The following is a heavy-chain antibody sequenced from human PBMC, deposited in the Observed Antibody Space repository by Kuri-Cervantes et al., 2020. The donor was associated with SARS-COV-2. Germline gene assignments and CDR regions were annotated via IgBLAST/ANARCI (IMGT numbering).Heavy chain of an antibody. CDR2: IYYSGST. Sequence: SETLSLTCTVFGGSISSYYWSWIRQPPGKGLEWIGYIYYSGSTNYNPSLKSRVTTSVDTSKNQFSLKLSSVTAADTAVYYCARGASYGDFDYWGQGTLVTVSS. CDR3: ARGASYGDFDY. CDR1: GGSISSYY. D-gene: IGHD4-17*01. V-gene: IGHV4-59*01. J-gene: IGHJ4*02.